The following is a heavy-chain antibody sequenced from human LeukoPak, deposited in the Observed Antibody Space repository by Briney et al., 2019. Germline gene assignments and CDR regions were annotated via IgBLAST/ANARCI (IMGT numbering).Heavy chain of an antibody. CDR1: GXSISTYY. Sequence: SETLSLTWTVSGXSISTYYWSWIRQPPGKGLEWIGYIYYSGSTNYNPSLKSRGSISVDMSKTQFSLKLSSVTAADTAVYYCARESVYSGRYYAFDIWGQGTMVTVSS. CDR2: IYYSGST. CDR3: ARESVYSGRYYAFDI. D-gene: IGHD1-26*01. V-gene: IGHV4-59*01. J-gene: IGHJ3*02.